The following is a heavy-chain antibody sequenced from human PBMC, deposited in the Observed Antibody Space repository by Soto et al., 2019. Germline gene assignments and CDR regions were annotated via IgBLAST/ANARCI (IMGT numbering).Heavy chain of an antibody. D-gene: IGHD1-1*01. Sequence: SETLSLTCTVSGFSIRSGYYWGWIRQTPGKGLEWIGSVHHGGTTFYNPSLESRLSISVDTAKEQFSMKLTSVTAADTAVYYCARSLAATGTLKFWGQGTLVTVSS. J-gene: IGHJ4*02. CDR2: VHHGGTT. CDR1: GFSIRSGYY. CDR3: ARSLAATGTLKF. V-gene: IGHV4-38-2*02.